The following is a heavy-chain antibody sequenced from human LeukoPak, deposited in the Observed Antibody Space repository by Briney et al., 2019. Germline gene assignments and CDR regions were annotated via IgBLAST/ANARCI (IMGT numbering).Heavy chain of an antibody. D-gene: IGHD2-2*02. V-gene: IGHV7-4-1*02. J-gene: IGHJ5*02. CDR3: VRDRKAGCSSTSCYTGRLRFDP. Sequence: GASVTVSCKASGYTFTSYAMNWVRQAPGQGLEWMGWINTNTGNPTYAQGFTGRFVFSLDTSVSTAYLQISSLKAEDTAVYYCVRDRKAGCSSTSCYTGRLRFDPWGQGTLVTVSS. CDR1: GYTFTSYA. CDR2: INTNTGNP.